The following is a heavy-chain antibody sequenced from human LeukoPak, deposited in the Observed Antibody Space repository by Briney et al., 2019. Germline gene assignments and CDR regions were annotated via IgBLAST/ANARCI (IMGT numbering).Heavy chain of an antibody. CDR3: ATFSSVNYPKEPFNI. V-gene: IGHV3-7*01. D-gene: IGHD3-22*01. J-gene: IGHJ3*02. CDR1: GFTFSNNW. CDR2: INPDGSEK. Sequence: PGRSLRLSCAASGFTFSNNWMSWVRQTPGKGLEWVAKINPDGSEKTYVDSVKGRLTISRDNAKNTLYLQMSGLRPEDTALYYCATFSSVNYPKEPFNIWGQGTMVTVSS.